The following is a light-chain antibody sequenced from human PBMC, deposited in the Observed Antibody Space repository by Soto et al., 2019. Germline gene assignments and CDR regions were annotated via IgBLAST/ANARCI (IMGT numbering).Light chain of an antibody. V-gene: IGLV2-14*01. CDR3: TSYASSSTPYV. Sequence: QSALTQPASVSGSPGQSITISCTGTSSDVGGYNYVSWYQQHPGKAPKLMIYEVSTRPSGVSNRFSGFKSGNTASLTISGLQAEDEADYYCTSYASSSTPYVFGTGTKLTVL. CDR2: EVS. J-gene: IGLJ1*01. CDR1: SSDVGGYNY.